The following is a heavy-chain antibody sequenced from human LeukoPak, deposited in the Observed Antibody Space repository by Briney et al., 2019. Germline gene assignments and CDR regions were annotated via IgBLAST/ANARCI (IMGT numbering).Heavy chain of an antibody. V-gene: IGHV3-23*01. CDR3: AKDRVGEPAAMGPLSPPFFDY. Sequence: GGSLRLSCAASGFTFSSYAMNWVRQAPGKGLEWVSGISGSGGSTYYADSVKGRFTISRDNSKNTLYLQMNSLRAEDTAVYYCAKDRVGEPAAMGPLSPPFFDYWGQGTLVTVSS. D-gene: IGHD2-2*01. CDR2: ISGSGGST. J-gene: IGHJ4*02. CDR1: GFTFSSYA.